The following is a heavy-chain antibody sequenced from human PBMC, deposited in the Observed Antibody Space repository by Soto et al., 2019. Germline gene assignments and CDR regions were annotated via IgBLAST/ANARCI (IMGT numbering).Heavy chain of an antibody. Sequence: GGSLILSCAASGFTFSSSPMHWVRQAPGKRPEYVSSISSNGGNTYYADSVKGRFTISRDDSKSIAYLQMNSLKTEDTAVYYYTRARAGVPAAMDYYYYYGMDVWGQGTTVTVSS. D-gene: IGHD2-2*01. CDR1: GFTFSSSP. J-gene: IGHJ6*02. V-gene: IGHV3-64*04. CDR2: ISSNGGNT. CDR3: TRARAGVPAAMDYYYYYGMDV.